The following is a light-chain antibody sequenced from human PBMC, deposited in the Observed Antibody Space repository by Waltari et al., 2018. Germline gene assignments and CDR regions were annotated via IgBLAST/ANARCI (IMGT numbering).Light chain of an antibody. CDR1: SSGVGSYNL. V-gene: IGLV2-23*01. CDR3: CSYAGSSTFV. J-gene: IGLJ1*01. Sequence: QSALTQPASVSGSPGQSITISCTGTSSGVGSYNLVSWYQQHPGKAPKLMIYEGNKRSSGVSNRLPGSKSGNTASLTISGLQAEDEADYYCCSYAGSSTFVFGTGTKATVL. CDR2: EGN.